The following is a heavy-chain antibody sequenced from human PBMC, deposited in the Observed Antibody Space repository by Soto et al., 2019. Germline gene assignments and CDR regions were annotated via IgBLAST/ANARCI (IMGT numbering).Heavy chain of an antibody. CDR2: IRTRARGYST. CDR3: AKDGGWCSDS. CDR1: GITFSEHH. Sequence: EVHLEESGGGLVQPGGSLRLSCAASGITFSEHHMDWVRQAPGKGLEWVGRIRTRARGYSTGYAASVRGRFTISRDDSDNSLYLQMNSLLVEDTAVYFCAKDGGWCSDSWGQGTRVTVSS. J-gene: IGHJ5*02. V-gene: IGHV3-72*01. D-gene: IGHD6-19*01.